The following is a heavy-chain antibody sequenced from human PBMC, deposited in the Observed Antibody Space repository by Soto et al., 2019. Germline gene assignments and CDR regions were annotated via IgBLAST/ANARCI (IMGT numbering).Heavy chain of an antibody. V-gene: IGHV3-30-3*01. CDR2: ISYDGSNK. Sequence: GGSLRLSCAASGFTFSSYAMHWVRPAPGKGLGWVAVISYDGSNKYYADSVKGRFTISRDNSKNTLYLQMNSLRAEDTAVYYCARDRGARTYYDFWSGYSNYFDYWGQGTLVTVSS. J-gene: IGHJ4*02. D-gene: IGHD3-3*01. CDR3: ARDRGARTYYDFWSGYSNYFDY. CDR1: GFTFSSYA.